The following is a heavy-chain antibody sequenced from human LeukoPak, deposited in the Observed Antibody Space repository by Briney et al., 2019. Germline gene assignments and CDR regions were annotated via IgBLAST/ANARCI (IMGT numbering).Heavy chain of an antibody. CDR1: GASFSSHY. D-gene: IGHD4-17*01. Sequence: PSETLSLTCVVSGASFSSHYWTWFRQSPGKGLEWIGYISYIGTTNYNPSLKSRVTISIDTSKNQFSLKLRSVTAADTAVYYCARDLVTVTKGFDIWGQGTMVSVSS. J-gene: IGHJ3*02. CDR3: ARDLVTVTKGFDI. CDR2: ISYIGTT. V-gene: IGHV4-59*11.